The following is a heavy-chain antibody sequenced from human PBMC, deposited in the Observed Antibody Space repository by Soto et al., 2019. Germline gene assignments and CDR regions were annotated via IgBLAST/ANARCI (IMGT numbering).Heavy chain of an antibody. CDR1: GYTFTGYY. V-gene: IGHV1-2*04. D-gene: IGHD3-10*01. CDR2: INPNSGGT. Sequence: QVQLVQSGAEVKKPGASVKVSCKASGYTFTGYYMHWVRQAPGQGLEWMGWINPNSGGTNYAQKFQGWVTMTRDTSISTAYMELSRLRSDDTAVYYCARDRGTMVRGVTSWYFALWGRGTLVTVSS. J-gene: IGHJ2*01. CDR3: ARDRGTMVRGVTSWYFAL.